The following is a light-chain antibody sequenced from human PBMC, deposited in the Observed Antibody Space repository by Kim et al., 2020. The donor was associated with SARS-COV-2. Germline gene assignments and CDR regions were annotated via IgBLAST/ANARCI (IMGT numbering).Light chain of an antibody. V-gene: IGLV2-14*03. CDR1: SSDVGGYEY. CDR3: SSYTTSSTWV. Sequence: GQSSTISCTGTSSDVGGYEYVSWYQQHPGKAPKLMIYDVSNRPSGVSNRFSGSKSGNTASLTISGLQAEDEADYYCSSYTTSSTWVFGGGTQLTVL. J-gene: IGLJ3*02. CDR2: DVS.